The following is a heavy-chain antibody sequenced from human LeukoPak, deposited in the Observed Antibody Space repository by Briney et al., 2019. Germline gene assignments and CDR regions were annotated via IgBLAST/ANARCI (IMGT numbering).Heavy chain of an antibody. J-gene: IGHJ4*02. CDR1: GFTVSSNY. CDR3: ARRTSSSFSLDY. CDR2: IYSGGIT. Sequence: GGSLRLSCAASGFTVSSNYMSWVRQAPGRGLEWVSVIYSGGITYYADSVKGRFTISRDNSKNTLYLQMNSLRVEDTAVYYCARRTSSSFSLDYWGKGTLVTVSS. V-gene: IGHV3-53*01. D-gene: IGHD6-13*01.